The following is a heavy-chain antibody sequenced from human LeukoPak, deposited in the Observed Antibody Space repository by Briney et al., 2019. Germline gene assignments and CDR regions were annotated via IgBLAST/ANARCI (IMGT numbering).Heavy chain of an antibody. J-gene: IGHJ4*02. D-gene: IGHD5-18*01. CDR2: ISSSSSYI. CDR3: ARVRGYSYGPNDY. CDR1: GFTFSSYA. V-gene: IGHV3-21*01. Sequence: PGGSLRLSCAASGFTFSSYAMHWVRQAPGKGLEWVSSISSSSSYIYYADSVKGRFTISRDNAKNSLYLQMNSLRAEDTAVYYCARVRGYSYGPNDYWGQGTLVTVSS.